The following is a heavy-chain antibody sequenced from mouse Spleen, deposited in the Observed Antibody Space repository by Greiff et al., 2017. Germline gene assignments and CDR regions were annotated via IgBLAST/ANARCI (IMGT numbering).Heavy chain of an antibody. Sequence: QVQLQQSGAELVKPGASVKISCKASGYAFSSYWMNWVKQRPGKGLEWIGQIYPGDGDTNYNGKFKGKATLTADKSSSTAYMQLSSLTSEDSAVYFCARNPYYGSSYAYFDYWGQGTTLTVSS. D-gene: IGHD1-1*01. J-gene: IGHJ2*01. CDR3: ARNPYYGSSYAYFDY. V-gene: IGHV1-80*01. CDR2: IYPGDGDT. CDR1: GYAFSSYW.